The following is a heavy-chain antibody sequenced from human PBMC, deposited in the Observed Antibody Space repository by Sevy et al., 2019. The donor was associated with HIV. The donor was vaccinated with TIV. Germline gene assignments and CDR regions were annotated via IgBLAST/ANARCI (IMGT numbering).Heavy chain of an antibody. CDR3: ARGKSGYGYALNY. CDR1: GFSVNSNY. Sequence: GGYLRLSCAASGFSVNSNYMTWVRQAPGKGLEGVSVIYSDETTYHADSVKDRFTIYRDNSKNMLYLQMSSLRAEDTAIYYCARGKSGYGYALNYWGQGTLVSVSS. CDR2: IYSDETT. J-gene: IGHJ4*02. V-gene: IGHV3-66*01. D-gene: IGHD5-18*01.